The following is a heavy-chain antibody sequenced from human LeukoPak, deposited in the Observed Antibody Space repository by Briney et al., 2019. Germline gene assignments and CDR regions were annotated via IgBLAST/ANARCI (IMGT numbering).Heavy chain of an antibody. D-gene: IGHD4-17*01. CDR3: AKVITVTTMDY. J-gene: IGHJ4*02. Sequence: GGSLRLSCAASGFTFSNHGMHWVRLAPGKGLEWASAISGSGGSTYYADSVKGRFTISRDNSKNTLYLQMNSLRAEDTAVYYCAKVITVTTMDYWGQGTLVTVSS. V-gene: IGHV3-23*01. CDR1: GFTFSNHG. CDR2: ISGSGGST.